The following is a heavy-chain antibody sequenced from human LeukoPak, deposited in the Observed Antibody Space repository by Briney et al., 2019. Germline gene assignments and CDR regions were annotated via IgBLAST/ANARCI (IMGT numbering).Heavy chain of an antibody. V-gene: IGHV1-69*05. CDR3: ARGSSWFSFDAFDI. Sequence: ASVKVSCKASGGTFSSYAISWVRQAPGQGLEWMGRIIPIFGTANYAQKFQGRVTITTDESTSTAYMELSSLRSEDTAVYYCARGSSWFSFDAFDIWGQGTMVTVSS. CDR1: GGTFSSYA. CDR2: IIPIFGTA. J-gene: IGHJ3*02. D-gene: IGHD6-13*01.